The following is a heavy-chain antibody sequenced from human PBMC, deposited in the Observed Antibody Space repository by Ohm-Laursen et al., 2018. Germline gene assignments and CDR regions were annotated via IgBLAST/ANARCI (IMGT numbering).Heavy chain of an antibody. CDR2: ISYDGSNK. CDR3: LGGYVL. D-gene: IGHD3-16*01. V-gene: IGHV3-30*03. Sequence: SSLRLSCAASGFPFNSNGMHWVRQAPGKGLEWVAVISYDGSNKYYTDSVKGRFIISRDNSKNTLYLQMNSLRVEDTAVYYCLGGYVLWGQGTLVTVSS. J-gene: IGHJ4*02. CDR1: GFPFNSNG.